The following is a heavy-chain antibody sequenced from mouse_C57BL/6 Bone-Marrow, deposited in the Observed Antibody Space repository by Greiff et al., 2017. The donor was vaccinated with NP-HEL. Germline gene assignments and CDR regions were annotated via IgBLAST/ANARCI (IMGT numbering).Heavy chain of an antibody. D-gene: IGHD2-5*01. J-gene: IGHJ3*01. Sequence: QVQLKQPGAELVKPGASVKMSCKASGYTFTSYWITWVKQRPGQGLEWIGDIYPGSGSTNYNEKFKSKATLTVDTSSSTAYMQLSSLTSEDSAVYYCARSGSNYVRFAYWGQGTLVTVSA. CDR1: GYTFTSYW. CDR2: IYPGSGST. V-gene: IGHV1-55*01. CDR3: ARSGSNYVRFAY.